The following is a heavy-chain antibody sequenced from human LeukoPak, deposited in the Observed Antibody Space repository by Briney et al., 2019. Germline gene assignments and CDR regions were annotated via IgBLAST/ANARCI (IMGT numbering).Heavy chain of an antibody. Sequence: SVKVSCKASGGTFSSYAISWVRQAPGQGLEWMGGIIPIFGTANYAQKFQGRVTITTDESTSTAYMELSSLRSEDTAVYYCARAREIWVFGVVNPRGGYYFDYWGQGTLVTVSS. CDR1: GGTFSSYA. CDR3: ARAREIWVFGVVNPRGGYYFDY. V-gene: IGHV1-69*05. CDR2: IIPIFGTA. D-gene: IGHD3-3*01. J-gene: IGHJ4*02.